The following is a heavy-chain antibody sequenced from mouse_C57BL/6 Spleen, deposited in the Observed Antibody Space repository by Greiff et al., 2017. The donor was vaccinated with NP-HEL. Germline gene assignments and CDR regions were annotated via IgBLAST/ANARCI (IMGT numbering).Heavy chain of an antibody. Sequence: QVQLQQSGPELVKPGASVKISCKASGYAFSSSWMNWVKQRPGQGLEWIGMIHPNSGSTNYNEKFKSKATLTVDKSSSTAYMQLSSLTSEDSAVYYCARRATVVAFDYWGQGTTLTVSS. V-gene: IGHV1-64*01. CDR3: ARRATVVAFDY. CDR2: IHPNSGST. D-gene: IGHD1-1*01. J-gene: IGHJ2*01. CDR1: GYAFSSSW.